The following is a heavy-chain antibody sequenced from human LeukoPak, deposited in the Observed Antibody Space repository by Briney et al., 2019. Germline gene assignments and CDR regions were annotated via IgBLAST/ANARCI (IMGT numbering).Heavy chain of an antibody. V-gene: IGHV4-34*01. CDR2: INHSGTT. CDR1: GGSLSGYY. D-gene: IGHD3-3*01. CDR3: ARQRVSIFGVVQNWFDP. Sequence: SETLSLTCAVYGGSLSGYYWSWIRQPPGKGLEWIGEINHSGTTNYNPSLKSRVTISLDTSKNQFLLKLSSVTAADTAVHYCARQRVSIFGVVQNWFDPWGQGTLVTVSS. J-gene: IGHJ5*02.